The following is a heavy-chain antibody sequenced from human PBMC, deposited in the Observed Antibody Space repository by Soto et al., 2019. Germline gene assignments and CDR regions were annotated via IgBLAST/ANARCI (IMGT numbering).Heavy chain of an antibody. V-gene: IGHV3-23*01. CDR3: TRDPNGDYIGAFDF. CDR1: QFTFSAYA. Sequence: GGSLRLSCAPSQFTFSAYAMTWVRQAPGEGLEWVSSITGSGGGTSYADSVKGRFSISRDNSKNTLYLRMNSLRVEDTAVYYCTRDPNGDYIGAFDFWGQGILVTVSS. D-gene: IGHD4-17*01. J-gene: IGHJ3*01. CDR2: ITGSGGGT.